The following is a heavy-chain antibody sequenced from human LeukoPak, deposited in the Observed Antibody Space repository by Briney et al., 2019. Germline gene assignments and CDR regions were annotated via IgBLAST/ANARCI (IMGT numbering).Heavy chain of an antibody. Sequence: SVKVSCKASGGTFSSYAISWVRQAPGQGLEWMGGIIPIFGTANYAQKFQGRVTITTDESTSTAYMELSSLRSEDTAVYYCATAEMTTVTPYYYYYYMDVWGKGTTVTVSS. D-gene: IGHD4-11*01. CDR1: GGTFSSYA. J-gene: IGHJ6*03. V-gene: IGHV1-69*05. CDR2: IIPIFGTA. CDR3: ATAEMTTVTPYYYYYYMDV.